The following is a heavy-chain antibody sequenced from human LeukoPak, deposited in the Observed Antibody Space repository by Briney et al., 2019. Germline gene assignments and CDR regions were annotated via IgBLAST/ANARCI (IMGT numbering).Heavy chain of an antibody. Sequence: GGSLRLSCAASGFTFSDYYMSWIRQAPGKGLEWVSYISSSGSTIYYADSVKGRFTISRDNAKNSLYLQMNSLRAEDTAVYYCARAPYPAYYYYYMDVWGKGTTVTVSS. V-gene: IGHV3-11*04. J-gene: IGHJ6*03. CDR3: ARAPYPAYYYYYMDV. CDR2: ISSSGSTI. CDR1: GFTFSDYY.